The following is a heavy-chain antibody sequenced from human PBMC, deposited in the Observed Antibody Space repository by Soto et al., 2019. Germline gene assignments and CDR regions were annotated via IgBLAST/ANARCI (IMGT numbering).Heavy chain of an antibody. V-gene: IGHV3-72*01. CDR2: IRNKANSYTT. CDR3: ARAAGGDSCPRPCIAY. CDR1: GFTFSNHY. Sequence: PGGSLRLSCAASGFTFSNHYMDWVRQAPGKGLEWVGRIRNKANSYTTEYAASVKGRFTISRDDSKNSLYLQMNSLKTEDTAVYYCARAAGGDSCPRPCIAYWGQGTLVTVSS. J-gene: IGHJ4*02. D-gene: IGHD2-15*01.